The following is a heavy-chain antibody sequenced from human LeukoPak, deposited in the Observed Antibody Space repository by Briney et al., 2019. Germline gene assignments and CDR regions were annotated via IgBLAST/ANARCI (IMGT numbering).Heavy chain of an antibody. V-gene: IGHV1-8*02. Sequence: ASVKVSCKASGYTFTSYDINWVRQATGQGLEWMGWMNPNSGNTSYAQKFQGRVTMTRDMSTSTVYMELSSLRSEDTAVYYCARDLSEVITTGFDYWGQGTLVTVSS. CDR3: ARDLSEVITTGFDY. CDR1: GYTFTSYD. J-gene: IGHJ4*02. D-gene: IGHD3-22*01. CDR2: MNPNSGNT.